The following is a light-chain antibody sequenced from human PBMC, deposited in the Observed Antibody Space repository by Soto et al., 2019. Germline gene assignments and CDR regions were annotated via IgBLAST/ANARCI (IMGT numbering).Light chain of an antibody. J-gene: IGKJ2*01. V-gene: IGKV3-11*01. Sequence: EIVLTQSPATLSLSPGERATLSCRASQSVSSYLAWYQQKPGQAPRLLIYDASNRATGIPARFSGSGSGTDFTLTINNLEPEDVAVYYCQQRSNCPPMYTFGQGTKLEIK. CDR1: QSVSSY. CDR2: DAS. CDR3: QQRSNCPPMYT.